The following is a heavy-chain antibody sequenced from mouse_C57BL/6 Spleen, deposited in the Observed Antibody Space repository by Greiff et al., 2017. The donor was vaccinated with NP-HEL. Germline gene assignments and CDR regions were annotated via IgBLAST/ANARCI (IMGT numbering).Heavy chain of an antibody. D-gene: IGHD2-5*01. CDR2: ISSGSSTI. J-gene: IGHJ3*01. Sequence: EVKLLESGGGLVKPGGSLKLSCAASGFTFSDYGMHWVRQAPEKGLEWVAYISSGSSTIYYADTVKGRFTISRDNAKNTLFLQMTSLRSEDTAMYYCAKLYSNYVEFAYWGQGTLVTVSA. CDR1: GFTFSDYG. V-gene: IGHV5-17*01. CDR3: AKLYSNYVEFAY.